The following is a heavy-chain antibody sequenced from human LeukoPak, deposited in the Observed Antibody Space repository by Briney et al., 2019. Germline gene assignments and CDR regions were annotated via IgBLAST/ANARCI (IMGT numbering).Heavy chain of an antibody. Sequence: GGSLRLSCAASGFTFSSYSMNWVRQAPGKGLDWVSSISSSSSYIYYADSVKGRFTISRDNAKNSLYLQMNSLRAEDTAVYYCARDFTGSGYYFDYYYGMDVWGQGTTVTVSS. D-gene: IGHD3-22*01. J-gene: IGHJ6*02. CDR1: GFTFSSYS. CDR2: ISSSSSYI. CDR3: ARDFTGSGYYFDYYYGMDV. V-gene: IGHV3-21*01.